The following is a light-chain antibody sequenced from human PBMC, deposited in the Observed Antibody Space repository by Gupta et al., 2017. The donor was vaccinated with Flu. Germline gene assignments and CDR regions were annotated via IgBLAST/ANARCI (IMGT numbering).Light chain of an antibody. CDR3: QQYGHSPLT. CDR1: QSLATTY. Sequence: ESELTQSPDTLSLSPGERATLSCRASQSLATTYLAWYQQKPGQAPRLLIYAASSRATGIPDRFSGSGSGTDFTLTISRLEPEDFAVYYCQQYGHSPLTFGGGTRVEIK. V-gene: IGKV3-20*01. J-gene: IGKJ4*01. CDR2: AAS.